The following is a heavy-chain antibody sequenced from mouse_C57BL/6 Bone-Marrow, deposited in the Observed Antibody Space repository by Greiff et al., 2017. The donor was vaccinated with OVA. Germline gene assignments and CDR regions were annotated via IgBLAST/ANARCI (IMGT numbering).Heavy chain of an antibody. CDR2: IYPGDGDT. CDR1: GYAFSSSW. J-gene: IGHJ2*01. CDR3: ARPYGSSYYYFDY. V-gene: IGHV1-82*01. Sequence: QVQLKESGPELVKPGASVKISCKASGYAFSSSWMNWVKQRPGKGLEWIGRIYPGDGDTNYNGKFKGKATLTADKSSSTAYMQLSSLTSEDSAVYFCARPYGSSYYYFDYWGQGTTLTVSS. D-gene: IGHD1-1*01.